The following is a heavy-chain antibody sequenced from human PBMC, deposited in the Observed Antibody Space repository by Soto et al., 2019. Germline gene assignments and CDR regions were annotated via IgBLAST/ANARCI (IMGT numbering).Heavy chain of an antibody. CDR1: GGTFSSSG. CDR3: ARWPQPRYTADPYAVDV. D-gene: IGHD3-16*02. Sequence: QVHLVQSGTEVKKPGSSVKVSCKASGGTFSSSGFSWVRQAPGQGLEWMGMIVPSLDTTNYAQKFQARVTITADKVTSTAYIELRSLRSEDTAVYDCARWPQPRYTADPYAVDVWGQGTRVIVSS. V-gene: IGHV1-69*09. CDR2: IVPSLDTT. J-gene: IGHJ6*02.